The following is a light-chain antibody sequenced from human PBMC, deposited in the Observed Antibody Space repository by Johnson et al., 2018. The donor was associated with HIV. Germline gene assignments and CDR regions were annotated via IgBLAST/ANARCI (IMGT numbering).Light chain of an antibody. CDR2: ENN. CDR1: SSNIGNNY. J-gene: IGLJ1*01. V-gene: IGLV1-51*02. CDR3: GTWDGSLSGYV. Sequence: SVLTQPPSVSAAPGQKVTISCSGSSSNIGNNYVSWYQQLPGTAPKLLIYENNKRPSGIPDRFSGSKSGTSATLGITGLQTGDEAGYYCGTWDGSLSGYVFGTGTKVTVL.